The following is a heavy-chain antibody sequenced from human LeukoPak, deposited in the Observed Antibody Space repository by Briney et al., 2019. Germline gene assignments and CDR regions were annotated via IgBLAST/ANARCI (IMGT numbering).Heavy chain of an antibody. Sequence: PGGSLRLSCAVSGRTFSSYSMTWVRQAPGKGLEWVATISGSGDNTYHPDSVKGRLTIARDNSNNTLYLQMTSLRAEDTAVYYCAKGPQSSGQYHFDYWGQGTLVTVSS. CDR3: AKGPQSSGQYHFDY. CDR2: ISGSGDNT. V-gene: IGHV3-23*01. J-gene: IGHJ4*02. D-gene: IGHD3-22*01. CDR1: GRTFSSYS.